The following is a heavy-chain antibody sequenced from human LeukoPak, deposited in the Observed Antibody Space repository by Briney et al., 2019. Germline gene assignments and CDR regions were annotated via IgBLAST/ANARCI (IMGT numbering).Heavy chain of an antibody. V-gene: IGHV4-38-2*02. D-gene: IGHD6-19*01. J-gene: IGHJ3*02. Sequence: SETLSLTCTVSGYSISSGYYWGWIRQPPGKGLEWIGSIYHSGSTYYNPSLKSRVTISVDTSKNQFSLKLSSVTAADTAVYYCATDPDSSGWNGDAFDIWGQGTMVTVSS. CDR3: ATDPDSSGWNGDAFDI. CDR2: IYHSGST. CDR1: GYSISSGYY.